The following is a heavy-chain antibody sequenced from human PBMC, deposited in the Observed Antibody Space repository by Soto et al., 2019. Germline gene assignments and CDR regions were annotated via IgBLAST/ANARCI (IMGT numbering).Heavy chain of an antibody. CDR1: GGTFSSHT. V-gene: IGHV1-69*08. D-gene: IGHD4-17*01. CDR3: ARPDFGDYWYFDL. J-gene: IGHJ2*01. CDR2: IIPALGTA. Sequence: QDQLGQSGDEVKKPGSSVKVSCKASGGTFSSHTFSWVRQAPGQGLEWMGRIIPALGTATYAQKFQGRVTITADDSATTVYMELNSLRSEDTAVYYCARPDFGDYWYFDLWGRGTLVTVSS.